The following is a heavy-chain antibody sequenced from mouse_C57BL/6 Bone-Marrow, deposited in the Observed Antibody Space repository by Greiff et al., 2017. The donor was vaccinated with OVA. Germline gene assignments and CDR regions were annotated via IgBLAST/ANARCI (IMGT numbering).Heavy chain of an antibody. CDR2: ISSGGSYT. Sequence: EVKLVESGGDLVKPGGSLKLSCAASGFTFSSYGMSWVRQTPDKRLEWVATISSGGSYTYYPDSVKGRFTNSRDNAKNTLYLQMSSLKSEDTAMYYCARHYSNYVDYWGQGTTLTVSS. D-gene: IGHD2-5*01. CDR3: ARHYSNYVDY. CDR1: GFTFSSYG. V-gene: IGHV5-6*01. J-gene: IGHJ2*01.